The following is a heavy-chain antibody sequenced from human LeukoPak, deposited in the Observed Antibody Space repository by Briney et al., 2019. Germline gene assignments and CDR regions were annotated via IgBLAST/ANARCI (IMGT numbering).Heavy chain of an antibody. Sequence: GGSLRLSCVVSGITLSNYGMSWVRQAPGKGLEWVPGISERGGSTNYADSVKSRFIISRDTSKNTVYLQMNSLRVEDTAVYFCAKRGIVIRAVIIIGFHKEAYYFDYWGQGILVTVSS. V-gene: IGHV3-23*01. CDR1: GITLSNYG. D-gene: IGHD3-10*01. J-gene: IGHJ4*02. CDR2: ISERGGST. CDR3: AKRGIVIRAVIIIGFHKEAYYFDY.